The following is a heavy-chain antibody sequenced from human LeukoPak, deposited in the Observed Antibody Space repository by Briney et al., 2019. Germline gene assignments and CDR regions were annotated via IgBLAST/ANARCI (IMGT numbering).Heavy chain of an antibody. J-gene: IGHJ4*02. CDR3: ARCSSSCFSVDY. D-gene: IGHD6-13*01. CDR2: INPSGGST. Sequence: GASVKVSCKASGYTFTSYYMHWVRQAPGQGLEWMGLINPSGGSTNYAQKLQGRVTMTRDTSTSTVDLELSSLRSEDTAIYYCARCSSSCFSVDYWGQGTLVTVSS. CDR1: GYTFTSYY. V-gene: IGHV1-46*01.